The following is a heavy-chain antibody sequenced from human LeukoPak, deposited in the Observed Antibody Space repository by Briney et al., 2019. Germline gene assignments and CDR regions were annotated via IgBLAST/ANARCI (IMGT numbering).Heavy chain of an antibody. CDR3: AKQGEGATDY. Sequence: GRSLRLSCAASGFTFSSYGMHWVRQASGKGLEWVAVIWYGGSNKYYADSVKGRFTISRDNSKNTLYLQMNSLRAEDTAVYYCAKQGEGATDYWGQGTLVTVSS. CDR2: IWYGGSNK. J-gene: IGHJ4*02. V-gene: IGHV3-33*06. D-gene: IGHD1-26*01. CDR1: GFTFSSYG.